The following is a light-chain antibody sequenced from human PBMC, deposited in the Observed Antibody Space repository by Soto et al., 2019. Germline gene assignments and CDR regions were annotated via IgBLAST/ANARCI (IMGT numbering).Light chain of an antibody. V-gene: IGKV1-5*03. CDR2: KAS. CDR3: QQYNSYHLCT. Sequence: DIQMTQSPSTLSASVGDRVTITCRASQSISSWLAWYQQKPGKAPKLLIYKASSLESGVPSRFSGSGSGTEFTLTISSLQPDDFATYYCQQYNSYHLCTFGQGTKVEIK. CDR1: QSISSW. J-gene: IGKJ1*01.